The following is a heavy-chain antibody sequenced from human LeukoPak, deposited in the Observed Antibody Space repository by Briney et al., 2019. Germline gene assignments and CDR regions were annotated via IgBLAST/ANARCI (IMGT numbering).Heavy chain of an antibody. CDR2: INPNSGGT. CDR3: ASGPVGATRVGNY. V-gene: IGHV1-2*02. CDR1: GYTFTGYY. Sequence: ASVKVSCKASGYTFTGYYMHWVRQAPGEGLKWMGWINPNSGGTNYAQKFQGRVTMTRDTSISTAYMELSRLRSDDTAVYYCASGPVGATRVGNYWGQGTLVTVSS. J-gene: IGHJ4*02. D-gene: IGHD1-26*01.